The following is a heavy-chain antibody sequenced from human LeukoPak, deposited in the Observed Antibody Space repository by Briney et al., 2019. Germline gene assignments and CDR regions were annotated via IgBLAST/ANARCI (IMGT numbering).Heavy chain of an antibody. V-gene: IGHV4-28*01. CDR3: ARHLYCGGDCYYWYSDL. J-gene: IGHJ2*01. Sequence: SETLSLTCAVSGFSISSSNWWGWIRQPPGKGLEWIGYIYYSGSTNYNPSLKSRVTMSVDTSKNQFSLKLSSVTAADTAVYYCARHLYCGGDCYYWYSDLWAVAPWSLSPQ. D-gene: IGHD2-21*02. CDR1: GFSISSSNW. CDR2: IYYSGST.